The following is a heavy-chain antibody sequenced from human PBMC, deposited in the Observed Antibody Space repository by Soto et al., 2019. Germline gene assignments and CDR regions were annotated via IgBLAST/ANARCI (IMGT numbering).Heavy chain of an antibody. CDR2: IIPIFGTA. Sequence: QVQLVQSGAEVKKPGSSVKVSCKASGGTFSSYAISWVRQAPGQGLEWMGGIIPIFGTANYAQKFQGRVTITAEESTSTAYMELSSLRSEDTAVYYCARRVVPAALYYYYGMDVWGQGTTVTVSS. CDR1: GGTFSSYA. J-gene: IGHJ6*02. CDR3: ARRVVPAALYYYYGMDV. D-gene: IGHD2-2*01. V-gene: IGHV1-69*01.